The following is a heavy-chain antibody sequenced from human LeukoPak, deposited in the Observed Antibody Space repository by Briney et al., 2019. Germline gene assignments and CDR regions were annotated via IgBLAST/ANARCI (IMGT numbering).Heavy chain of an antibody. CDR3: ASKDYDSSGYHDY. V-gene: IGHV4-34*01. J-gene: IGHJ4*02. Sequence: SETLSLTCAVYGGSFSGYYWSWIRQPPGKGLEWIGEINHSGSTNYNPSLKSRVTISVDTSKNQFSLKLSSVTAADTAVYYCASKDYDSSGYHDYWGQGTLVTVSS. CDR1: GGSFSGYY. CDR2: INHSGST. D-gene: IGHD3-22*01.